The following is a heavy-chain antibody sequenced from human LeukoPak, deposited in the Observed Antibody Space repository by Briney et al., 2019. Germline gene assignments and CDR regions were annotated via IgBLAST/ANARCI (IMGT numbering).Heavy chain of an antibody. Sequence: RSGGSLRLSCAASGFTFSSYAMSWVRQAPGEGLQWVSGISGSGGSTYYADSVKGRFTISRDNSKNTLYLQMNSLRAEDTAVYYCAPGGRFGEPPTGYWGQGTLVTVSS. CDR2: ISGSGGST. J-gene: IGHJ4*02. V-gene: IGHV3-23*01. CDR3: APGGRFGEPPTGY. D-gene: IGHD3-10*01. CDR1: GFTFSSYA.